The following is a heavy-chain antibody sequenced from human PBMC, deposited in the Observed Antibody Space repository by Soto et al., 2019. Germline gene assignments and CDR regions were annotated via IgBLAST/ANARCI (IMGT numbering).Heavy chain of an antibody. J-gene: IGHJ5*02. CDR3: ARVPDR. CDR2: IYHSGST. V-gene: IGHV4-59*12. Sequence: SETLSLTCTVSGGSMISYYWSWIRQPPGKGLEWIGYIYHSGSTYYNPSLKSRVTISVDRSKNQFSLKLSSVTAADTAVYYCARVPDRWGQGTLVPVSS. CDR1: GGSMISYY. D-gene: IGHD2-2*01.